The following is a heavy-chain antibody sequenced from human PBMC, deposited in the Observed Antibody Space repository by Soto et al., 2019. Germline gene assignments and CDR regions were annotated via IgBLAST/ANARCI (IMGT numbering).Heavy chain of an antibody. CDR1: GGSLSSSGGSINSSF. J-gene: IGHJ6*02. CDR3: AVPPPGIAVAGTYYYYYGMDV. D-gene: IGHD6-19*01. CDR2: VSYRGST. Sequence: SETLSLTCTVSGGSLSSSGGSINSSFWSWIRQSPGKGLEWIGYVSYRGSTYYNPSLKSRVTISVDTSKNQFSLKLSSVTAADTAVYYCAVPPPGIAVAGTYYYYYGMDVWGQGTTVTVSS. V-gene: IGHV4-39*01.